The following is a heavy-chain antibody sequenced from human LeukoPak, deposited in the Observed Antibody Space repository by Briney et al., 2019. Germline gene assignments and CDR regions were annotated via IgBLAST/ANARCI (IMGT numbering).Heavy chain of an antibody. V-gene: IGHV4-59*11. CDR2: IYSSGYT. Sequence: SETLSLTCTVSNGSISSHYWSWIRQPPGKGLEWIGLIYSSGYTNYNPSLKSRVTISVDTSRNQFSLRLSSATAADTAVYFCARNERRAQKDTYYAYFYYMDVWGKGSTVTVSS. CDR3: ARNERRAQKDTYYAYFYYMDV. D-gene: IGHD6-25*01. CDR1: NGSISSHY. J-gene: IGHJ6*03.